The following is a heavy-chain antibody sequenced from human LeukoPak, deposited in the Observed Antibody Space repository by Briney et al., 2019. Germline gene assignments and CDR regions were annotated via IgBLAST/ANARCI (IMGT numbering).Heavy chain of an antibody. Sequence: PGGSLTLSCAASGFTFSSYGMHWVRQAPGKGLEWVAFIRYDGSNKYYADSVRGRFTISRDNAKNTLYLQMNTLRVEDTAVYYCTRDLMDYDVSTGLHHYYMDVWGQGTTVTVSS. CDR3: TRDLMDYDVSTGLHHYYMDV. J-gene: IGHJ6*02. D-gene: IGHD3-9*01. CDR2: IRYDGSNK. V-gene: IGHV3-30*02. CDR1: GFTFSSYG.